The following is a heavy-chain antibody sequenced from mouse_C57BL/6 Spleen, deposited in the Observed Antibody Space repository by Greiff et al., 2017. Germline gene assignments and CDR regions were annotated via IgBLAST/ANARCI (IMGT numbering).Heavy chain of an antibody. Sequence: QVQLQQSGAELMKLGASVKLSCKATGYTFTGYWIEWVKQRPGHGLEWIGEILPGSGSTNYNEKFKGKDTFTADTSSNTAYMQLSSLTTEDSAIYNSARPTITTVPDYIDYWGQGTTLTVSS. D-gene: IGHD1-1*01. J-gene: IGHJ2*01. V-gene: IGHV1-9*01. CDR3: ARPTITTVPDYIDY. CDR1: GYTFTGYW. CDR2: ILPGSGST.